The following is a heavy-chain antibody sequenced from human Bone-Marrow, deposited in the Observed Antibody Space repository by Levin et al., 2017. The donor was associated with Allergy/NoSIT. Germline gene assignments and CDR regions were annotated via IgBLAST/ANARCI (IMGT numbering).Heavy chain of an antibody. CDR1: GFTFSSYW. CDR3: ARVSTTLIRDY. CDR2: INSDGSST. Sequence: GGSLRLSCAASGFTFSSYWMHWVRQAPGKGLVWVSRINSDGSSTSYADSVKGRFTISRDNAKNTLYLQMNSLRAEDTAVYYCARVSTTLIRDYWGQGTLVTVSS. J-gene: IGHJ4*02. D-gene: IGHD1-1*01. V-gene: IGHV3-74*01.